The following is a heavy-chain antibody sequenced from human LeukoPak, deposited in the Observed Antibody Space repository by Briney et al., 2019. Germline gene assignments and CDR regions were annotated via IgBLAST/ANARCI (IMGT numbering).Heavy chain of an antibody. J-gene: IGHJ5*02. D-gene: IGHD3-3*01. CDR1: GFTFSSYG. V-gene: IGHV3-30*03. CDR3: ARDALAAAYYDFWSGYSIGNWFDP. Sequence: GGSLRLSCAASGFTFSSYGMHWVRQAPGKGLEWVAVVSYDGGNKYYADSVKGRFTISRDNSKNTLYLQMNSLRAEDTAVYYCARDALAAAYYDFWSGYSIGNWFDPWGQGTLVTVSS. CDR2: VSYDGGNK.